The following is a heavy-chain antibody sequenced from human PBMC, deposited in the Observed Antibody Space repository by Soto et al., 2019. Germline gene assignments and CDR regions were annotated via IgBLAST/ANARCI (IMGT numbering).Heavy chain of an antibody. D-gene: IGHD6-19*01. CDR1: GFTFSSYA. CDR2: ISYDGSNK. J-gene: IGHJ4*02. V-gene: IGHV3-30-3*01. Sequence: QVQLVESGGGVVQPGRSLRLSCAASGFTFSSYAMHWVRQAPGKGLEWVAVISYDGSNKYYADSVKGRFTISRDNSKNTLYLQMNSLRAEDTAVYYCARDQLVAGTFDYWGQGTLVTVSS. CDR3: ARDQLVAGTFDY.